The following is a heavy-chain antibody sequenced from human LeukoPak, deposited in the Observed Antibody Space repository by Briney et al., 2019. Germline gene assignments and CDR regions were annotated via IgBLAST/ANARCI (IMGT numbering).Heavy chain of an antibody. CDR1: GYTFTSYG. V-gene: IGHV1-18*01. J-gene: IGHJ6*02. CDR3: ARAGTRLFPYYYYYGMDV. Sequence: ASVKVSCKASGYTFTSYGISWVRQAPGQGLEWMGWISACNGNTNYAQKLQGRVTMTTDTSTSTAYMELRSLRSDDTAVYYCARAGTRLFPYYYYYGMDVWGQGTTVTVSS. CDR2: ISACNGNT. D-gene: IGHD3-22*01.